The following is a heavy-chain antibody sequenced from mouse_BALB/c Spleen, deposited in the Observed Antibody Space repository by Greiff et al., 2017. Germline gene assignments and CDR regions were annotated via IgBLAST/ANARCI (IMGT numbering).Heavy chain of an antibody. V-gene: IGHV1-14*01. CDR1: GYTFTSYV. CDR3: ARDFRDYPFAY. CDR2: INPYNDGT. D-gene: IGHD2-4*01. Sequence: VQLKQPGAELVKPGASVKLSCKASGYTFTSYVMHWVKQKPGQGLEWIGYINPYNDGTKYNEKFKGKATLTSDKSSSTAYMELSSLTSEDSAVYYCARDFRDYPFAYWGQGTLVTVSA. J-gene: IGHJ3*01.